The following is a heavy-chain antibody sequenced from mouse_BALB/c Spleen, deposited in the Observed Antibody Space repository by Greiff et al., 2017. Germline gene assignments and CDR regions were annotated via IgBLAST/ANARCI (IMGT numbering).Heavy chain of an antibody. CDR1: GFTFSSYA. J-gene: IGHJ3*01. CDR2: ISSGGSYT. V-gene: IGHV5-9-4*01. CDR3: ARGNWDGAY. D-gene: IGHD4-1*01. Sequence: EVKLVESGGGLVKPGGSLKLSCAASGFTFSSYAMSWVRQSPEKRLEWVAEISSGGSYTYYPDTVTGRFTISRDNAKNTLYLEMSSLRSEDTAMYYCARGNWDGAYWGQGTLVTVSA.